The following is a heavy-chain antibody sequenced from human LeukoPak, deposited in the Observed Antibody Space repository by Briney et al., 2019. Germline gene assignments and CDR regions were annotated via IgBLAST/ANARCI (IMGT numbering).Heavy chain of an antibody. CDR2: IYYSGST. Sequence: SETLSLTCTVSGGSISSYYWGWIRQPPGKGLEWIGSIYYSGSTYYNPSLKSRVTISVDTSKNQFSLKLSSVTAADTAVYYCAREDTAMAPDFDYWGQGTLVTVSS. J-gene: IGHJ4*02. D-gene: IGHD5-18*01. CDR3: AREDTAMAPDFDY. V-gene: IGHV4-39*07. CDR1: GGSISSYY.